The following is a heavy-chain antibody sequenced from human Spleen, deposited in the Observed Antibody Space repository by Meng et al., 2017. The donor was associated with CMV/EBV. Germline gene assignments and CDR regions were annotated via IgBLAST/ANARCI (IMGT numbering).Heavy chain of an antibody. CDR3: ARVMGVGTAYFDY. Sequence: SGGSIICSTSSCGSVRQPPGKSLGSIVTLYYGGTTCYSPSLTNRVPISVATSKNQFSLTLSSVTAADRAVYYCARVMGVGTAYFDYWGQGTLVTVSS. J-gene: IGHJ4*02. CDR2: LYYGGTT. V-gene: IGHV4-39*07. CDR1: GGSIICSTSS. D-gene: IGHD4-23*01.